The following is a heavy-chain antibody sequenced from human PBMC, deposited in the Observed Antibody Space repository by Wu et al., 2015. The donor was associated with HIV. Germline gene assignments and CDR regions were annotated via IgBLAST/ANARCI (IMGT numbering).Heavy chain of an antibody. Sequence: QVQLVQSGAEVKKPGASMKVSCKASGYTFNDYYIQWVRQAPGQGLEWMGWINPNSGGTNYAQKFQGRVTLTRDTAVTTAYLELNSLRSDDTAVYYCARLQSLHGLYSNADYWGQGTLVTVSS. CDR2: INPNSGGT. V-gene: IGHV1-2*02. D-gene: IGHD3-10*01. CDR3: ARLQSLHGLYSNADY. CDR1: GYTFNDYY. J-gene: IGHJ4*02.